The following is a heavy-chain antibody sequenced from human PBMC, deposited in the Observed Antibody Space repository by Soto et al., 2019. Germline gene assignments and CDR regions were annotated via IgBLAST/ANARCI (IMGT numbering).Heavy chain of an antibody. CDR3: ARVMGMGNWDHYYYGMDV. D-gene: IGHD7-27*01. V-gene: IGHV3-30-3*01. J-gene: IGHJ6*02. CDR2: ISYDGSNK. Sequence: QVQLVESGGGVVQPGRSLRLSCAASGFTFSSYAMHWVRQAPGKGLEWVAVISYDGSNKYYADSVKGRFTISRDNSKNTPYLQMNSLRAEDTAVYYCARVMGMGNWDHYYYGMDVWGQGTTVTVSS. CDR1: GFTFSSYA.